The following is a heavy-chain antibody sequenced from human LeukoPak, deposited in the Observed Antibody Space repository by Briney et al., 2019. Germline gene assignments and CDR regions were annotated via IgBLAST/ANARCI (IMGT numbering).Heavy chain of an antibody. CDR3: ARGGID. Sequence: PSETLSLTCKVSGDSISRSYWSWIRQPPGRGLEWLGYIYNSGSTNYNPSLKSRATISVDTSKNQFSLKLSSVTAADTAVYYCARGGIDWGQGTLVTVSS. J-gene: IGHJ4*02. CDR2: IYNSGST. CDR1: GDSISRSY. V-gene: IGHV4-4*08. D-gene: IGHD1-26*01.